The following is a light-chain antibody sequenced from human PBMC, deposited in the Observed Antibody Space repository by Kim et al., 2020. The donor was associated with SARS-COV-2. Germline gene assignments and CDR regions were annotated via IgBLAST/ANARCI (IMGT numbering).Light chain of an antibody. J-gene: IGLJ3*02. CDR1: RSNIGNNP. V-gene: IGLV1-51*01. CDR2: DND. Sequence: QSVLTQPPSVSAAPGQKVTISCSGSRSNIGNNPVSWYQQFPGTAPRLITYDNDKRPSVIPDRFSSSKSGTSATLGITGLRTGDEADYYCATWDSSLSVGVFGGGTKVTVL. CDR3: ATWDSSLSVGV.